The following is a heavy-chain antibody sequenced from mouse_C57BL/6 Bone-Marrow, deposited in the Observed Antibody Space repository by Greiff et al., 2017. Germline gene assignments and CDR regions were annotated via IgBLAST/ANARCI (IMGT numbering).Heavy chain of an antibody. D-gene: IGHD2-2*01. CDR1: GYTFTSYT. Sequence: QVQLQQSGAELARPGASVKMSCKASGYTFTSYTMHWVKQRPGQGLEWIGYINPSRGYTKYNQKFKDKATLTADKSSSTAYMQLSSLTSEDSAVYYCARARNSYGYLAWFAYWGQGTLVTVSA. J-gene: IGHJ3*01. V-gene: IGHV1-4*01. CDR2: INPSRGYT. CDR3: ARARNSYGYLAWFAY.